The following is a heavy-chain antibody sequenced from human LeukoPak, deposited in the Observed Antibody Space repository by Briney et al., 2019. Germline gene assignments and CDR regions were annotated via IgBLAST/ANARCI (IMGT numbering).Heavy chain of an antibody. Sequence: PSETLSLTCAVSGGSISSSSGNCWTWVRQPPGKGLEWIGEIYHSGSTNYNPSLKSRVTMLLDKSKNQFSLKLSSVTAADTAVYYCARNGGNSDFDYWGQGTLVTVSS. CDR1: GGSISSSSGNC. CDR2: IYHSGST. CDR3: ARNGGNSDFDY. J-gene: IGHJ4*02. V-gene: IGHV4-4*02. D-gene: IGHD4-23*01.